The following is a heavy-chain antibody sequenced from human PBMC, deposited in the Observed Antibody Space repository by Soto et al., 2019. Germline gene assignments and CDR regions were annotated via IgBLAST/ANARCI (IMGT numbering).Heavy chain of an antibody. D-gene: IGHD3-9*01. CDR3: VDVFTGSTFGY. J-gene: IGHJ4*02. Sequence: SETLSLTCTVTGVSIVTSGDYWGWVRKPPGKGLEWIGSVYRTGSVYYNPSLYNPSLESRLSITVDTSKNQFSLKLRSVTAADTAVYYCVDVFTGSTFGYWGQGTLVTVSS. CDR1: GVSIVTSGDY. V-gene: IGHV4-39*01. CDR2: VYRTGSV.